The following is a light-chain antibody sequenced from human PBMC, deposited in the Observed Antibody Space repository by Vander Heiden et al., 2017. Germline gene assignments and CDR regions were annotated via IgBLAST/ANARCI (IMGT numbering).Light chain of an antibody. Sequence: QSVLPQPPSVCRAHGLRGTISCTGDSSNIGAGYDVHWYQQRPGTAPKLLIYGNSNRPSGVTDRFSGSKSGTSASLAITGLQAEDEADYYCQSYDSSLSGVVFGGGTKLTVL. CDR1: SSNIGAGYD. V-gene: IGLV1-40*01. J-gene: IGLJ2*01. CDR3: QSYDSSLSGVV. CDR2: GNS.